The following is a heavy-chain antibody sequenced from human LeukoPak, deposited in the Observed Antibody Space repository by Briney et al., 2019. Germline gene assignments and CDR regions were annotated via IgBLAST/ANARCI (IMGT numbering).Heavy chain of an antibody. CDR1: GFIFSNFG. Sequence: GRSLRLSCAASGFIFSNFGMHWVRQAPGKGLEWVAVISYDGSNQYYGDSVKGRFTISRDNSENKVYLQMNSLRAEDTAVYYCAREGDIWGQGTMVTVSS. V-gene: IGHV3-30*03. CDR3: AREGDI. CDR2: ISYDGSNQ. J-gene: IGHJ3*02.